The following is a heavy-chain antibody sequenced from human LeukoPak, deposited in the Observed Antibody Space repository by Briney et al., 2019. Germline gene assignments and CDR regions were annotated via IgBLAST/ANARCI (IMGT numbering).Heavy chain of an antibody. V-gene: IGHV3-30*02. CDR3: AKTDYDYAGV. CDR2: IRYDGSNK. D-gene: IGHD3-16*01. Sequence: PGGSLRLSCAASGFTFSSYGMHWVRQAQGKGLEWVAFIRYDGSNKYYADSVKGRFTISRDNSKNTLYLQMNSLRAEDTAVYYCAKTDYDYAGVWGQGTMVTVSS. J-gene: IGHJ3*01. CDR1: GFTFSSYG.